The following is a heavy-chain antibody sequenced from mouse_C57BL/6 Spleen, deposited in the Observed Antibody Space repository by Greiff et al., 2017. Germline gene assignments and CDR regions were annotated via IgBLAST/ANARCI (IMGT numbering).Heavy chain of an antibody. CDR2: INPYNGGT. D-gene: IGHD1-1*01. CDR1: GYAFPDYY. V-gene: IGHV1-19*01. J-gene: IGHJ1*03. CDR3: ARDYGSSYGWYFDV. Sequence: EVQLQQSGPVLVKPGASVKMSCKASGYAFPDYYMNWVKQSHGKSLEWIGVINPYNGGTSYNQKFKGKATLTVDKSSSTAYMALNSLTAEDSAVYYCARDYGSSYGWYFDVWGTGTTVTVSS.